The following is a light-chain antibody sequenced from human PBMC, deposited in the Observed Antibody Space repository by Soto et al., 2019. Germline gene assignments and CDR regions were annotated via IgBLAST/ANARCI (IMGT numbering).Light chain of an antibody. CDR1: QRIDTW. Sequence: DIQMTQSPSILSASVGDRVTITCRASQRIDTWLAWYQQKPGTAPKLLIYKATTLQSGVPSRFSGSGSGTELTLAISSLEPDDFATYYCQQYETFSPWTLGQGTKVDIK. V-gene: IGKV1-5*03. CDR3: QQYETFSPWT. J-gene: IGKJ1*01. CDR2: KAT.